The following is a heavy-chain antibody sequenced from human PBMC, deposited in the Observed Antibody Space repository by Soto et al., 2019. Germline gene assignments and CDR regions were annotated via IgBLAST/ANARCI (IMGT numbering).Heavy chain of an antibody. Sequence: VQLVQSGAEVKKPGESLRISCKASGLSFTKYWIGWVRQMPGLGLEWIGILSLEDSGTAYSPSFQGQVFISADKSITTAYLQWSSLKASDNAMYYCARHPGRTPMTPGIFDYWGQGTLVTVSS. CDR1: GLSFTKYW. V-gene: IGHV5-51*01. J-gene: IGHJ4*02. D-gene: IGHD2-15*01. CDR2: LSLEDSGT. CDR3: ARHPGRTPMTPGIFDY.